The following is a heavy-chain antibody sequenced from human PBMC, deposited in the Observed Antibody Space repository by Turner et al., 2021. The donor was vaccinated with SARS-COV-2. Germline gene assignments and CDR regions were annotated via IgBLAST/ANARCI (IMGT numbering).Heavy chain of an antibody. CDR3: ARECDDSSGCAEYFQH. D-gene: IGHD3-22*01. CDR1: GLTFSSYA. CDR2: ISYDGRNK. J-gene: IGHJ1*01. Sequence: QVQLVESGGGVVQPGRSLRLSCAAYGLTFSSYAMHWVRQAPGKGLEWVAVISYDGRNKYYADSVKGRFTISRDNSKNTLYLQMNSLRAEDTAVYYCARECDDSSGCAEYFQHWGQGTLVTVSS. V-gene: IGHV3-30*04.